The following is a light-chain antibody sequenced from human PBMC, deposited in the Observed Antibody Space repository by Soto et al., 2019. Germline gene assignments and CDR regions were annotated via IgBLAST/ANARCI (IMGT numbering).Light chain of an antibody. V-gene: IGLV2-14*01. Sequence: QSPLTQPASVSGTPAQPITISCTGTRSDVGAYNFVSWYQHHVDKAPKLMISEVSNRSSGVSDRFSGSKSGNTSFLTISGLHAEYEADYYCASLITPGFVFGTGTKVTV. CDR2: EVS. CDR1: RSDVGAYNF. J-gene: IGLJ1*01. CDR3: ASLITPGFV.